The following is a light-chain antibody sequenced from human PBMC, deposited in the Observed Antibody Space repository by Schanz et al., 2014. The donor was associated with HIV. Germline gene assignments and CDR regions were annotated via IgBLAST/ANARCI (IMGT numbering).Light chain of an antibody. J-gene: IGKJ3*01. V-gene: IGKV1-39*01. CDR2: GAL. Sequence: IQLTQSPSSLSASVRDRVTITCRASHDISRFLAWYHQKPGKAPNLLIYGALNLQTGVPSRFSASGSGTDFTLTINNLQPEDFATYYCQQSYSIPFTFGPGSKVNIK. CDR1: HDISRF. CDR3: QQSYSIPFT.